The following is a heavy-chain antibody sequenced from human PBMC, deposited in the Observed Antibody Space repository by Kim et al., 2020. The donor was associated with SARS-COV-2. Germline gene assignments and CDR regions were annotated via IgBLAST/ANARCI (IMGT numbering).Heavy chain of an antibody. CDR2: ISGGGGTT. Sequence: GGSLRLSCAASGFTFSSYAMTWVRQAPGKGLEWVSGISGGGGTTDYTGSVKGRFTISRDNSKNTLYLQMNSLRAEDTAVYYCAKGDASSGYYYVIDYWG. CDR3: AKGDASSGYYYVIDY. V-gene: IGHV3-23*01. CDR1: GFTFSSYA. D-gene: IGHD3-22*01. J-gene: IGHJ4*01.